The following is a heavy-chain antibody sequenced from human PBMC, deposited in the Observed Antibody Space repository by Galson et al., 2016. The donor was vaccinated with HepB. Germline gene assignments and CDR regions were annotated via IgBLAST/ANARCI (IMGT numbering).Heavy chain of an antibody. Sequence: SLRLSCAASGFTFSSYWMSWVRQAPGKGLEWVANIKQDGSEKYYVDSVKGRFTISRDNAKNSLYLQMNNMSAEDTAVYYCARDRGSSSYGYYYGMDVWGQGTTVTVSS. J-gene: IGHJ6*02. CDR2: IKQDGSEK. CDR3: ARDRGSSSYGYYYGMDV. V-gene: IGHV3-7*01. CDR1: GFTFSSYW. D-gene: IGHD6-13*01.